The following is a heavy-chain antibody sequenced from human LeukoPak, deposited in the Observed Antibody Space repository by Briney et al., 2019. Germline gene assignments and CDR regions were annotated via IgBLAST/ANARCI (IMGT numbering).Heavy chain of an antibody. CDR2: IYTSGST. Sequence: PSQTLSLTCTVSGGSISSGSYYWSWIRQHAGKGIEWMRSIYTSGSTNYNPSLKSRVTISIDTSKYKFSLSLNPVTVADADVSVYSCPNCTAAGSEYFDYWGQGTLVTVSS. J-gene: IGHJ4*02. CDR1: GGSISSGSYY. V-gene: IGHV4-61*02. CDR3: SCPNCTAAGSEYFDY. D-gene: IGHD2-21*01.